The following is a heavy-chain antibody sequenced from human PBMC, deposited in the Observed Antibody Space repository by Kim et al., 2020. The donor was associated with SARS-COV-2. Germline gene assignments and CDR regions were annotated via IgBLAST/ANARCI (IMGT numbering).Heavy chain of an antibody. Sequence: ASVKVSCKASGYTFTSYDINWVRQATGQGLEWMGWMNPNSGNTGYAQKFQGRVTMTRNTSISTAYMELSSLRSEDTAVYYCARAILVQGVFYYYYYMDVWGKGTTVTVSS. D-gene: IGHD3-10*01. CDR2: MNPNSGNT. CDR3: ARAILVQGVFYYYYYMDV. CDR1: GYTFTSYD. V-gene: IGHV1-8*01. J-gene: IGHJ6*03.